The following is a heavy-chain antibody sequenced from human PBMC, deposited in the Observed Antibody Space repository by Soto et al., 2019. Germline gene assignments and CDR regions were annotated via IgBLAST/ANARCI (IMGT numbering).Heavy chain of an antibody. CDR3: ARAEKAQLWLNPAFYYYYGMDV. V-gene: IGHV1-69*13. CDR2: IIPIFGTA. J-gene: IGHJ6*02. CDR1: GGTFSSYA. D-gene: IGHD5-18*01. Sequence: GASVKVSCKASGGTFSSYAISWVRQAPGQGLEWMGRIIPIFGTANYAQKFQGRVTITADESTSTAYMELSSLRSEDTAVYYCARAEKAQLWLNPAFYYYYGMDVWGQGTTVTVSS.